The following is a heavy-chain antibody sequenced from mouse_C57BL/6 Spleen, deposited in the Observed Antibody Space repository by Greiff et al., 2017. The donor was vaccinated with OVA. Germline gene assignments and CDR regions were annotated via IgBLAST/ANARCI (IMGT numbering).Heavy chain of an antibody. Sequence: QVQLQQSGPELVKPGASVKISCKASGYAFSSSWMNWVNQRPGKGLEWIGRIYPGDGDTNYNGKFKGKATLTADKSSSTAYMQLSSLTSEDSAVYFCARKGSSGYVYYAMDYWGQGTSVTVSS. J-gene: IGHJ4*01. CDR1: GYAFSSSW. V-gene: IGHV1-82*01. CDR3: ARKGSSGYVYYAMDY. D-gene: IGHD3-2*02. CDR2: IYPGDGDT.